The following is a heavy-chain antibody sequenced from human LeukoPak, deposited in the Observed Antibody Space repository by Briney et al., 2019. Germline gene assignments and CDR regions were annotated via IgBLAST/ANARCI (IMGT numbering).Heavy chain of an antibody. V-gene: IGHV4-39*01. CDR2: IYYSGST. J-gene: IGHJ4*02. CDR1: GGSISSSSYY. D-gene: IGHD3-10*01. Sequence: SETLSLTCTVSGGSISSSSYYWGWIRQPPGKGLEWIGSIYYSGSTYYNPSLKSRVTISVDTSKNQFSLKLSSVTAADTAVYYCARHLDYYGSGSYYNPLDYWGQGTLVTVSS. CDR3: ARHLDYYGSGSYYNPLDY.